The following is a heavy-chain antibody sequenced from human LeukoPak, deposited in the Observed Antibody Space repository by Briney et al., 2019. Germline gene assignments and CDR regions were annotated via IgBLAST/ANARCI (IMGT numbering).Heavy chain of an antibody. D-gene: IGHD3-22*01. CDR1: GYTFTSYA. J-gene: IGHJ3*01. Sequence: GASVKVSCKASGYTFTSYAMHWVRQAPGQRLEWMGWINAGNGNTKYSQEFQGRVTITRDTSASTAYMELSSLRSEDMAVYYCARGLDSSGYYYHFDFWGQGTMVTVSS. CDR2: INAGNGNT. CDR3: ARGLDSSGYYYHFDF. V-gene: IGHV1-3*03.